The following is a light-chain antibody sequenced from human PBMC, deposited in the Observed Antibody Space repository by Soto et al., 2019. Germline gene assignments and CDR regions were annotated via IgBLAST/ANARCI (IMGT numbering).Light chain of an antibody. CDR2: VNN. J-gene: IGLJ2*01. V-gene: IGLV1-40*01. CDR3: QSYDKGLNRAV. Sequence: QSVLTQPPSVSGAPGQGVTISCTGSTSNVGAGYDVHWYQHLPGTAPRLLIYVNNNRPSGVPDRFSGSKSGTSASLAIAGPEAEDEADSYCQSYDKGLNRAVFGGGTQLAVL. CDR1: TSNVGAGYD.